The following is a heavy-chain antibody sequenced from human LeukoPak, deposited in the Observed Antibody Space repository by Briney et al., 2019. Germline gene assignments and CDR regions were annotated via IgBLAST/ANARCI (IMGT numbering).Heavy chain of an antibody. D-gene: IGHD5-24*01. Sequence: GGSLRLACAASGFTSSNYAMSWVRQAPGKGLEWVSAISGSGGATYYADSVRGRFTIYGDTSKNTLYLQMNSLRAEDTAVYYCAKGTPTIDYFDYWGQGTLVTVSS. CDR2: ISGSGGAT. V-gene: IGHV3-23*01. CDR3: AKGTPTIDYFDY. CDR1: GFTSSNYA. J-gene: IGHJ4*02.